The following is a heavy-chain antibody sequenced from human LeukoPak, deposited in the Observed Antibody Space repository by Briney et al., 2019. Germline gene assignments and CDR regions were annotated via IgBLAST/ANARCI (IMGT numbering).Heavy chain of an antibody. V-gene: IGHV3-7*03. D-gene: IGHD2-8*02. CDR1: GFTFSSNW. CDR2: IKEDESEN. CDR3: SRHPDCTGTSCFDY. J-gene: IGHJ4*02. Sequence: GETLSLTCAASGFTFSSNWINWVRQAPAKGMERVGNIKEDESENTYVNSVKDRLTIFRDNAKNPVYLQMSSLIAADPSVFYCSRHPDCTGTSCFDYWGQGTLVTVSS.